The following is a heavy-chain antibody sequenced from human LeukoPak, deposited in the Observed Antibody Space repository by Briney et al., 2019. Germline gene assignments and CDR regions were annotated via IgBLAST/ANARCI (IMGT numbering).Heavy chain of an antibody. D-gene: IGHD1-7*01. CDR1: GGSISNTEYY. CDR2: IYYSGST. V-gene: IGHV4-61*08. CDR3: ARGSRELYYFDY. J-gene: IGHJ4*02. Sequence: SETLSLTCTVSGGSISNTEYYWSWIRQPPGKGLEWIGYIYYSGSTKYNPSLKSRVTISVDASKTQFSLKLNSVTAADTAVYYCARGSRELYYFDYWGQGTLVTVSS.